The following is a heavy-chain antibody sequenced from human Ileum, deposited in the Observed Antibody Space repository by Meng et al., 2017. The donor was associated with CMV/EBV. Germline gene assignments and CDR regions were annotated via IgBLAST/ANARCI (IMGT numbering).Heavy chain of an antibody. J-gene: IGHJ3*02. CDR1: GFNFNAYG. CDR3: APTAFSNIMTGAFDI. CDR2: IRHDGSNK. Sequence: GESLKISCVASGFNFNAYGMHWVRQAPGKGLEWVAFIRHDGSNKWYIDSVKGRFTISRDNSKNTLHLQMNSLRPEDTAVYYCAPTAFSNIMTGAFDIWGQGTRVTGSS. D-gene: IGHD3-9*01. V-gene: IGHV3-30*02.